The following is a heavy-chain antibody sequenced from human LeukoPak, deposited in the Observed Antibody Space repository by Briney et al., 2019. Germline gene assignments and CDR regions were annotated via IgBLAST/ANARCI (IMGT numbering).Heavy chain of an antibody. CDR1: GYSLTRFH. J-gene: IGHJ4*02. CDR3: VRGGCTTSTCYDY. V-gene: IGHV3-64*01. Sequence: PGGSLRPSCAASGYSLTRFHIQWLRQAPGKGLEYVSAVGTEGVSAYYANSVKGRFTISRDNSKNTLYLEMDSLRPEDTAVYYCVRGGCTTSTCYDYWGQGTLVTVSS. CDR2: VGTEGVSA. D-gene: IGHD2-2*01.